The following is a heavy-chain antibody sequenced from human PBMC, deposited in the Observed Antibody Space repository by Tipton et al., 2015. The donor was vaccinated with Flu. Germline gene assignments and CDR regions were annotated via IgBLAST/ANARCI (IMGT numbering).Heavy chain of an antibody. D-gene: IGHD3-22*01. CDR3: AKGSMWSCSGSSYYPVDS. CDR2: VVGSGVDT. CDR1: GFTFSNYA. Sequence: SLRLSCAASGFTFSNYAMNWVRQAPGKGLEWVSSVVGSGVDTYYPDSVKGRFTISRDNSKNTLYLQMSSLRAEDTAVYYCAKGSMWSCSGSSYYPVDSWGRGTLVTVSS. V-gene: IGHV3-23*01. J-gene: IGHJ4*02.